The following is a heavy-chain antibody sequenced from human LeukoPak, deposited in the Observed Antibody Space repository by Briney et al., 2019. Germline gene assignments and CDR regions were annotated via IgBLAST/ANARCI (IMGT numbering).Heavy chain of an antibody. Sequence: TGGSLRLSCAASGFTFRDYGMHWVRQAPGKGLEWVALIWYDGTTKDYADSVKGRFTISRDNSKNTLYLQMNSLRAGDTAVYYCAKDKKGIAVAGPGFDPWGQGTLVTVSS. CDR3: AKDKKGIAVAGPGFDP. D-gene: IGHD6-19*01. CDR1: GFTFRDYG. V-gene: IGHV3-33*06. J-gene: IGHJ5*02. CDR2: IWYDGTTK.